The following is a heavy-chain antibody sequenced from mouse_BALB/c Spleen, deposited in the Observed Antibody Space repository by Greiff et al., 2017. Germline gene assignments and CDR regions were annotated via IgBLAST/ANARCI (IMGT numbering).Heavy chain of an antibody. CDR3: ASPPMDYYAMDY. CDR2: INPSSGYT. J-gene: IGHJ4*01. Sequence: VKVVESAAELARPGASVKMSCKASGYTFTSYTMHWVKQRPGQGLEWIGYINPSSGYTEYNQKFKDKTTLTADKSSSTAYMQLSSLTSEDSAVYYCASPPMDYYAMDYWGQGTSVTVSS. CDR1: GYTFTSYT. V-gene: IGHV1-4*02.